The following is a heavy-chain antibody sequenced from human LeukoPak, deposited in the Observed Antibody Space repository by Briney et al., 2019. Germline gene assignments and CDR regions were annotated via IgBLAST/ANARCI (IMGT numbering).Heavy chain of an antibody. Sequence: GGTLRLSCAASGFTFSSYGMSWVRQAPGKGLEWVSYISSSSSTIYYADSVKGRFTISRDNAKNSLYLQMNSLRAEDTAVYYCARDSGLGRGYSYDYYYYYMDVWGKGTTVTVSS. CDR1: GFTFSSYG. J-gene: IGHJ6*03. D-gene: IGHD5-18*01. CDR2: ISSSSSTI. CDR3: ARDSGLGRGYSYDYYYYYMDV. V-gene: IGHV3-48*01.